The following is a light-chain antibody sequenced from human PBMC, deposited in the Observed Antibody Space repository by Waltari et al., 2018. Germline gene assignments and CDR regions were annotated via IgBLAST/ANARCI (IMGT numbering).Light chain of an antibody. Sequence: QSALTQPASVSGSPGQSITISCTGTSSDVGFYNYVSWYQQHPGTAPKLLIYDVSERHSGVADRFSGSKSGNTASLTISGLQAEDEADYYCNSYTGSSSWVFGGGTKLTVL. CDR3: NSYTGSSSWV. J-gene: IGLJ3*02. CDR1: SSDVGFYNY. V-gene: IGLV2-14*01. CDR2: DVS.